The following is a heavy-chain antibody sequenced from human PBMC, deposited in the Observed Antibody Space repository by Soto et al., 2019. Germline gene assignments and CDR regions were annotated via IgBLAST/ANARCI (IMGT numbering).Heavy chain of an antibody. J-gene: IGHJ6*03. CDR3: ARVIKEQMSGRSGSYRYYMDV. Sequence: SETLSLTCPVSGGSIISGDCYWSWIRQHPGKGLEWIGYIYYSGITFYSPSLKSRVTISVDTSKNQFSLNLSSVTAADTAVYYCARVIKEQMSGRSGSYRYYMDVWGKGTTVTVSS. D-gene: IGHD3-10*01. CDR2: IYYSGIT. V-gene: IGHV4-31*03. CDR1: GGSIISGDCY.